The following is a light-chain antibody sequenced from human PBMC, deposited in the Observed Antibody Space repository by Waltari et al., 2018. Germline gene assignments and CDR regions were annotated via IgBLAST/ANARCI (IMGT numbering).Light chain of an antibody. CDR3: HSRDASGVGGS. J-gene: IGLJ2*01. V-gene: IGLV3-19*01. CDR1: SLRSYH. Sequence: SSELTQDPAVSVAMGQTVRITCQGDSLRSYHASWYQQRQGQAPILVLSDKNNRPSGVPDRFSGSRSDNTASLTITGAQAEDEASYYCHSRDASGVGGSFGGGTKLTVL. CDR2: DKN.